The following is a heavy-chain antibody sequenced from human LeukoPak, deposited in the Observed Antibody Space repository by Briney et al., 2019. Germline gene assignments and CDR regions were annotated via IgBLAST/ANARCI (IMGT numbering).Heavy chain of an antibody. J-gene: IGHJ4*02. Sequence: ASETLSLTCTVSGGSISSYYWSWIRQPPGKGLEWIGYIYYSGSTNYNPSLKSRVTISVDTSKNQFSLKLSSVTAADTAVYYCAREGGSSWGDYDYWAREPWSPSPQ. CDR3: AREGGSSWGDYDY. CDR1: GGSISSYY. CDR2: IYYSGST. D-gene: IGHD6-13*01. V-gene: IGHV4-59*12.